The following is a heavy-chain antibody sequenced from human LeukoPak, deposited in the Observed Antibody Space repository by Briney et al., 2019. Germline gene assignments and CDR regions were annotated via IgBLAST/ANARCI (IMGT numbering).Heavy chain of an antibody. J-gene: IGHJ4*02. V-gene: IGHV3-15*01. CDR2: IKSKTDGGTS. CDR1: GFTFSNAW. Sequence: GGSLRLSCAASGFTFSNAWMSWVRQAPGKGLEWVGRIKSKTDGGTSDYAAPVKGRFTISRDDSKNTLYLQMNSLKTEDTAVYYCTTLRIVGATIPDYWGQGTLVTVSS. CDR3: TTLRIVGATIPDY. D-gene: IGHD1-26*01.